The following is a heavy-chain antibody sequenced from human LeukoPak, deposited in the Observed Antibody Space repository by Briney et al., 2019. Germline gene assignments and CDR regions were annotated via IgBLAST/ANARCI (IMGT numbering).Heavy chain of an antibody. CDR3: AGRSQYYDFWSGYPYYFDY. Sequence: SETLSLTCAVYGGSFSGYYWSWIRQPPGKGLEWIGEINHSGSTNYNPSLKSRVTISVDTSKNQFSLKLSSVTAADTAVYYCAGRSQYYDFWSGYPYYFDYWGQGTLVTVSS. V-gene: IGHV4-34*01. J-gene: IGHJ4*02. CDR1: GGSFSGYY. CDR2: INHSGST. D-gene: IGHD3-3*01.